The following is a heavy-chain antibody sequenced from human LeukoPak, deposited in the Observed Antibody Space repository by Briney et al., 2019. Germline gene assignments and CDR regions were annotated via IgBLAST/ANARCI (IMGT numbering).Heavy chain of an antibody. V-gene: IGHV1-8*01. Sequence: ASVKVSCKASGYTFTSYDIDWVRQATGQGLEWMGWMNPNSGNTGYAQKFQGRVTMTRNTSISTAYMELGSLRSEDTAVYYCARGLPSSGYAFGYWGQGTLVTVSS. CDR1: GYTFTSYD. J-gene: IGHJ4*02. CDR2: MNPNSGNT. D-gene: IGHD3-22*01. CDR3: ARGLPSSGYAFGY.